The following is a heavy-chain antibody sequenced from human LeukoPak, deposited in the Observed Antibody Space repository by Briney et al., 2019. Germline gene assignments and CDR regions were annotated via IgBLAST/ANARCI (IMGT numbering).Heavy chain of an antibody. CDR3: ARGQKQLWLHKDY. Sequence: PGGSLRLSCAASGFTFSSYNMNWVRQAPGKGLEWVSTISGSGNYIFYADSVKGQFTISRDNTKNSLYLQMNSLRAEDTAVYYCARGQKQLWLHKDYWGQGTLVTVSS. CDR2: ISGSGNYI. CDR1: GFTFSSYN. V-gene: IGHV3-21*01. J-gene: IGHJ4*02. D-gene: IGHD5-18*01.